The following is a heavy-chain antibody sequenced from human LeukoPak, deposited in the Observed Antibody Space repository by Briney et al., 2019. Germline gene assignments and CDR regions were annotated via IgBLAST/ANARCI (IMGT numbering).Heavy chain of an antibody. CDR2: ISGSGGST. Sequence: QPGGSLRLSCAASGFTFSSYAMSWVRQAPGKGLEWVSAISGSGGSTYYADSVKGRFTISRDNSKNTLYLQMNSLRAEDTAVYYCAKDALLSYSSGWTNYFDYWGQGTPVTVSS. J-gene: IGHJ4*02. D-gene: IGHD6-19*01. V-gene: IGHV3-23*01. CDR3: AKDALLSYSSGWTNYFDY. CDR1: GFTFSSYA.